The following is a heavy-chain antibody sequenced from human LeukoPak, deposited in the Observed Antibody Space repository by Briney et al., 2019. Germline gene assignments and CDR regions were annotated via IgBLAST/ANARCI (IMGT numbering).Heavy chain of an antibody. V-gene: IGHV4-38-2*01. Sequence: SGTLSLTCAVSGYSISSGYYWGWIRQPPGKGLEWIGSIYHSGSTYYNPSLKSRVTISVDTSKNQFSLKLSSVTAADTAVYYCARSPERWLQLLIDYWGQGTLVTVSS. CDR3: ARSPERWLQLLIDY. J-gene: IGHJ4*02. CDR2: IYHSGST. CDR1: GYSISSGYY. D-gene: IGHD5-24*01.